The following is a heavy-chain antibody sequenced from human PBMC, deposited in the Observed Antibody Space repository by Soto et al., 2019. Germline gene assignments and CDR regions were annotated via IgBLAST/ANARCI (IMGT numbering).Heavy chain of an antibody. CDR3: ARTLYKALSWFDP. Sequence: SETLSLTCSVSGGSISSSTFYWGWIRQPPGKGLEWIGTLSYGGTTHYNPSLKSRVAMSVDTSKNQLSLEMTSLTAADTAVYYCARTLYKALSWFDPWGQGALVTVSS. J-gene: IGHJ5*02. CDR2: LSYGGTT. D-gene: IGHD1-1*01. CDR1: GGSISSSTFY. V-gene: IGHV4-39*01.